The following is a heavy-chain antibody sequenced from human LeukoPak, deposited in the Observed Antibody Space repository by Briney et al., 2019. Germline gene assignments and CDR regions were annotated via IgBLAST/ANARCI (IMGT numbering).Heavy chain of an antibody. CDR1: GGSISSSSYY. V-gene: IGHV4-39*07. J-gene: IGHJ4*02. D-gene: IGHD3-3*01. Sequence: PSETLSLTCTVSGGSISSSSYYWGWIRQPPGKGLEWSGSIYYSGSTNYNPSLKSRVTISVDTSKNQFSLKLSSVTAADTAVYYCPRFGNYDFWSGYIDYWCQGTPVTVSS. CDR3: PRFGNYDFWSGYIDY. CDR2: IYYSGST.